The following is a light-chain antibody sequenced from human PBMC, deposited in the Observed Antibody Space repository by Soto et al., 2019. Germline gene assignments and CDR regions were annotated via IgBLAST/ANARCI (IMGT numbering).Light chain of an antibody. CDR3: QQYKNFWT. J-gene: IGKJ1*01. CDR1: QSISRW. V-gene: IGKV1-5*03. Sequence: DIQMTQSPSTLSASAGDRVTITCRASQSISRWLAWYQQKPGKAPKLLIYDAATLEGGVPSRFSGSGSGTEFTLTISSLQPDDSATYYCQQYKNFWTFGQGTRVEVK. CDR2: DAA.